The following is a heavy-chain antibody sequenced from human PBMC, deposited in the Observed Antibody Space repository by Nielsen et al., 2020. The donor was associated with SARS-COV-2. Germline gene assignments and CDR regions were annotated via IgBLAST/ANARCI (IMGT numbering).Heavy chain of an antibody. V-gene: IGHV3-21*01. Sequence: GESLKISCAASGFTFSSYSMNWVRQAPGKGLEWVSSISSSSSYIYYADSVKGRFTISRDNAKNSLYLQMNSLRAEDTAVYYCARDSRNHGAFDIWGQGTMVTVSS. CDR1: GFTFSSYS. D-gene: IGHD1-14*01. CDR3: ARDSRNHGAFDI. CDR2: ISSSSSYI. J-gene: IGHJ3*02.